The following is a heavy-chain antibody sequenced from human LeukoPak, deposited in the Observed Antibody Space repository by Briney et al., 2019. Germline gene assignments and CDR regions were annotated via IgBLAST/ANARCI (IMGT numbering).Heavy chain of an antibody. CDR1: GGSISSYY. CDR2: IYYSGST. J-gene: IGHJ4*02. CDR3: ARAVYYDSSGYYHNFDY. Sequence: SETLSLTCTVSGGSISSYYWSWIRQPPGKGLEWIGYIYYSGSTNYNPSLKSRVTISVDTSKNQFSLKLSSVTAADTAVYYCARAVYYDSSGYYHNFDYWGQGTLVTVSS. V-gene: IGHV4-59*08. D-gene: IGHD3-22*01.